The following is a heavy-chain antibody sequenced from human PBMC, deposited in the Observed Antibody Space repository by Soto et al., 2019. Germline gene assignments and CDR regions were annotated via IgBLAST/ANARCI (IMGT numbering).Heavy chain of an antibody. CDR3: ARDLTGYYYDSSGQIGASDAFDI. D-gene: IGHD3-22*01. J-gene: IGHJ3*02. CDR1: GYTFTSYY. Sequence: ASVKVSCKASGYTFTSYYMHWVRQAPGQGLEWMGIINPSGGSTSYAQKFQGRVTMTRDTSTSTVYMELSSLRPEDTAVYYCARDLTGYYYDSSGQIGASDAFDIWGQGTMVTVSS. CDR2: INPSGGST. V-gene: IGHV1-46*01.